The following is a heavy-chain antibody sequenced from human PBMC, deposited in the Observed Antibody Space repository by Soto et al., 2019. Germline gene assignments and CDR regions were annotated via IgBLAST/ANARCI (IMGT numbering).Heavy chain of an antibody. V-gene: IGHV3-74*01. D-gene: IGHD2-2*01. CDR1: GFTFSSTW. J-gene: IGHJ6*02. Sequence: EEQLVVSGGGLVQSGGSLRLSCAASGFTFSSTWMHWVRQAPGKGLVWVSHINTDGSTTTYADSVKGRFTISRDNAKNTVYLQINSLRVEDTAVYYCATDGSYAQHVWGQGTTVTVSS. CDR3: ATDGSYAQHV. CDR2: INTDGSTT.